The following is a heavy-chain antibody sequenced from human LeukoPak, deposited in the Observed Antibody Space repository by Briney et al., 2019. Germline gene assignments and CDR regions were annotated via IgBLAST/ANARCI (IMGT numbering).Heavy chain of an antibody. D-gene: IGHD3-10*01. J-gene: IGHJ6*03. V-gene: IGHV3-7*01. CDR3: ARYTLGDVRGYYYYMDV. CDR1: GFTFSSYW. Sequence: GGSLRLSCAAYGFTFSSYWMSWVRQAPGKGLEWVANIKQDGSEKYYVDSVKGRFTISRDNAKNSLYLQMNSLRAEDTAVYYCARYTLGDVRGYYYYMDVWGKGTTVTVSS. CDR2: IKQDGSEK.